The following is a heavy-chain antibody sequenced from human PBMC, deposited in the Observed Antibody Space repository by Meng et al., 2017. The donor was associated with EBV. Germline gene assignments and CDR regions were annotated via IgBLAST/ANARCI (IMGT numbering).Heavy chain of an antibody. J-gene: IGHJ5*02. CDR1: GDTGTSYY. D-gene: IGHD6-13*01. Sequence: VWLVESGAHVDNPCASVKDSCYAAGDTGTSYYMRVMRQAPGQGLEWMGKINHSGSSTIYVHMFPGRVTMTKNTSTSTVYMVLCSLRSEYTAVYYCARNGIAAWGWFDPWGQGTLVTVSS. CDR3: ARNGIAAWGWFDP. V-gene: IGHV1-46*01. CDR2: INHSGSST.